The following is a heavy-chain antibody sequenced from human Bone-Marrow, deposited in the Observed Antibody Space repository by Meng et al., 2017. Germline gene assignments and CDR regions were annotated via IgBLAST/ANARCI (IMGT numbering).Heavy chain of an antibody. Sequence: QLQLQESDSGLVKPSETLSLTCTVSGGSISNYYWSWIRQSPEKGLEWIGYINYSGRTNYIPSLRSRATISVDPSKNQFSLNLRSVTAADTAVYYCARGPSHGGSYSDYWGQGTLVTVSS. D-gene: IGHD2-21*02. CDR3: ARGPSHGGSYSDY. CDR1: GGSISNYY. CDR2: INYSGRT. J-gene: IGHJ4*02. V-gene: IGHV4-59*01.